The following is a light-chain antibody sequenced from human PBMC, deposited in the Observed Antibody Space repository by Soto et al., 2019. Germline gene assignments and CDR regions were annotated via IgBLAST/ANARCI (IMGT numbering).Light chain of an antibody. CDR1: SSNIGAGYD. J-gene: IGLJ2*01. CDR2: GNS. V-gene: IGLV1-40*01. CDR3: QSYDSSLSGSVV. Sequence: QSVLTQPPSVSVAPGQRVTISCTGSSSNIGAGYDVHWYQQLPGTAPKLLIYGNSNRPSGVPDRFSGSKSGTSASLAITGLQAEDEADYYCQSYDSSLSGSVVFGGGIKLTVL.